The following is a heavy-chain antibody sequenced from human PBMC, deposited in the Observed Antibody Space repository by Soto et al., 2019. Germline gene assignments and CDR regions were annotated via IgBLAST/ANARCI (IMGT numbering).Heavy chain of an antibody. J-gene: IGHJ6*02. CDR2: IYTGGST. CDR1: GFTVSGNY. D-gene: IGHD6-6*01. V-gene: IGHV3-53*01. CDR3: ARGVPSTSGYYYYGMDV. Sequence: EVQLVESGGGLVQPGGSLRLSCAASGFTVSGNYMTWVRQAPGKWLEWVSVIYTGGSTFYADSLKGRFTISRDNSKNPVYLEMSSLSADDTAVYYCARGVPSTSGYYYYGMDVWGQGTTVTVSS.